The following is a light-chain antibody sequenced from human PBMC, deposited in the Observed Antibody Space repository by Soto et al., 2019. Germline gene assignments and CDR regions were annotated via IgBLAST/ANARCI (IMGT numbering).Light chain of an antibody. CDR3: QQYGSSPLIS. J-gene: IGKJ5*01. Sequence: EIVLTQSPGTLSLSPGDRATLSCRASQSVSSHFLAWYQQKPGQAPRLLIHGASKRATGIPDRFSGSGSGRDFTLTISGLEPEDFAVYYCQQYGSSPLISFGKGTRLEIK. CDR1: QSVSSHF. V-gene: IGKV3-20*01. CDR2: GAS.